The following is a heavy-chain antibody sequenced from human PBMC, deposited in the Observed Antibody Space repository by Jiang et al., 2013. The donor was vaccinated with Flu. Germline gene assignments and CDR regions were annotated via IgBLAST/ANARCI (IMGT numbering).Heavy chain of an antibody. J-gene: IGHJ4*02. CDR3: ARGYSGSYYYFDY. V-gene: IGHV4-59*01. D-gene: IGHD1-26*01. Sequence: SGSGLVKPSETLSLNCTVSGGSISSYYWSWIRQPPGKGLEWIGYIYYSGSTNYNPSLKSRVTISVDTSKNQFSLKVSSVTAADTAVYYCARGYSGSYYYFDYWGQGTLVTVSS. CDR1: GGSISSYY. CDR2: IYYSGST.